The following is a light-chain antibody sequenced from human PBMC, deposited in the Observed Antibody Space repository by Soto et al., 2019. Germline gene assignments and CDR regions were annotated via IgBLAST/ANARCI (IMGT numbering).Light chain of an antibody. CDR3: QQYDNWPQEAS. Sequence: MTQSPATLSLSPGERVTLSGRSSQSVGGDVAWYQQKPGKAPGLLVFGASTRATAVPARLSGSGSAKEFTLTLSSLQSEDFAVYYCQQYDNWPQEASFGHGTKVDI. CDR2: GAS. J-gene: IGKJ1*01. V-gene: IGKV3-15*01. CDR1: QSVGGD.